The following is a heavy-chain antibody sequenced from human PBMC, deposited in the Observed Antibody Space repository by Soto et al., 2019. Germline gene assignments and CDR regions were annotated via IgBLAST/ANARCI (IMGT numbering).Heavy chain of an antibody. D-gene: IGHD2-2*01. CDR3: AGNIRVSTSRANYWYVDL. CDR2: ISGGGDAT. V-gene: IGHV3-23*01. CDR1: GFTFINYA. Sequence: EVQLLESGGGLVQPGGSLRLSCAGSGFTFINYAMNWVRQAPGKGLEWVSAISGGGDATFFADSVRGRFTISRDNSKNPMTMQMNGLGADDTAVYYGAGNIRVSTSRANYWYVDLWGRCTRVTVS. J-gene: IGHJ2*01.